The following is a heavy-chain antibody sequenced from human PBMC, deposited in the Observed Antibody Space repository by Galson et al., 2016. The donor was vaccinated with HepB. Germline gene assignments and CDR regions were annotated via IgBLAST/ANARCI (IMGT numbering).Heavy chain of an antibody. V-gene: IGHV2-5*02. CDR3: AHRQGQDFWSAAGYFDY. CDR1: GFSLSTTGVG. Sequence: PALVKPTQTLTLTCTFSGFSLSTTGVGVGWIRQPPGKALEWLALIYWDDDKRYSPSLKSRLTITKDTSKNQVVLTMTNMDPMDTATYYCAHRQGQDFWSAAGYFDYWGQGILVTVSS. CDR2: IYWDDDK. J-gene: IGHJ4*02. D-gene: IGHD3-3*01.